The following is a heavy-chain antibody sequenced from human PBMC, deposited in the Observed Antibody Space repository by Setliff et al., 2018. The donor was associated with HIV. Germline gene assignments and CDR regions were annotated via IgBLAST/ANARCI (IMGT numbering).Heavy chain of an antibody. CDR1: GASIGSSTYY. V-gene: IGHV4-39*01. J-gene: IGHJ2*01. CDR2: IYYSGST. Sequence: SETLSLTCTVSGASIGSSTYYWGCIRQPPGKGLEWIGSIYYSGSTYYNPSLKSRVTISRDTSKNHFSLKLSSVTAADTAIYYCARHPAEGSGSYAALRRYFDLWGRGTLVTVSS. CDR3: ARHPAEGSGSYAALRRYFDL. D-gene: IGHD3-10*01.